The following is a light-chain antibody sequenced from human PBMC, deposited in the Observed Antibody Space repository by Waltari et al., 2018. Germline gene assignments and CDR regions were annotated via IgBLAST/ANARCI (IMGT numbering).Light chain of an antibody. CDR3: SSYTSSSTWV. J-gene: IGLJ3*02. Sequence: QSALTQPASVSGSPGQSITISCTGTSSDVGGYNYVSWYQQHPGKAPKLMIYEVRNRPSGVSNRFAVSKAGNTASLTISGLQAEDEADYYCSSYTSSSTWVFGGGTKLTVL. CDR1: SSDVGGYNY. CDR2: EVR. V-gene: IGLV2-14*01.